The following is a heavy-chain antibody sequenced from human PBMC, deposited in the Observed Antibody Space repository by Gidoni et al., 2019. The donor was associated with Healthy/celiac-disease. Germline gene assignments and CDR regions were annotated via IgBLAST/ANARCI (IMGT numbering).Heavy chain of an antibody. CDR3: ARANVRFHFDY. Sequence: EVQLVESGRGLVQPGGSLRLSCAASGFTVSSNYMSWVRQAPGKGLEWVSVIYSGGSTYYADSVKGRFTISRDNSKNTLYLQMNSLRAEDTAVYYCARANVRFHFDYWGQGTLVTVSS. V-gene: IGHV3-66*01. J-gene: IGHJ4*02. CDR2: IYSGGST. CDR1: GFTVSSNY.